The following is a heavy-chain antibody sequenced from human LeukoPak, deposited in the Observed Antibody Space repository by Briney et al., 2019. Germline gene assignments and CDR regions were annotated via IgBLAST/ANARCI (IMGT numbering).Heavy chain of an antibody. CDR2: ISGSGGST. CDR3: TRVGGGDGSGWSTTDY. V-gene: IGHV3-23*01. CDR1: GFTFSSYA. Sequence: PGGSLRLSCAASGFTFSSYAMSWVRQAPGKGLEWVSAISGSGGSTYYADSVKGRFTISRDNAKNSLYLQMNSLRVEDTAMYYCTRVGGGDGSGWSTTDYWGQGTLVTISS. J-gene: IGHJ4*02. D-gene: IGHD6-19*01.